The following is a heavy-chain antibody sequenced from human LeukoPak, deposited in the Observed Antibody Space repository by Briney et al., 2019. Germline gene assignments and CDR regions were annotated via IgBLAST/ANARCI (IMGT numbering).Heavy chain of an antibody. J-gene: IGHJ3*02. V-gene: IGHV7-4-1*02. CDR3: ARDLRGDAFDI. Sequence: ASVKVSCKASGYMFTIYAMNWVRQAPGQGLELMGWINTNTGNPTYAQGFTGRFVFSLDTSVSTAYLQNSSLKAEDTAVYYCARDLRGDAFDIWGQGTMVTVSS. CDR2: INTNTGNP. CDR1: GYMFTIYA. D-gene: IGHD5/OR15-5a*01.